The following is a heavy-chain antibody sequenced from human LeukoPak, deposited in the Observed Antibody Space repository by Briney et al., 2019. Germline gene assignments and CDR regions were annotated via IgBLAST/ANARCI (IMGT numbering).Heavy chain of an antibody. J-gene: IGHJ5*02. CDR1: GYTFTAYY. CDR3: ARGGVYGNWLDP. D-gene: IGHD2-8*01. CDR2: INPNTGGT. Sequence: ASMKVSCKASGYTFTAYYMHWVRQAPGQGLEWMGWINPNTGGTNYAQKFQGRVTMTRDTSISTAHMELSRLTSDDTAVYYCARGGVYGNWLDPWGQGTLVTVSS. V-gene: IGHV1-2*02.